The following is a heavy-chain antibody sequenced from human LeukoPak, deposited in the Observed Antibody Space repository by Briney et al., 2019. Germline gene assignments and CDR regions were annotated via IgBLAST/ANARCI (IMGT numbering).Heavy chain of an antibody. CDR2: IDANGGGT. V-gene: IGHV3-23*01. CDR1: GFTFSSYA. J-gene: IGHJ5*02. D-gene: IGHD3-10*01. Sequence: GGSLRLSCAASGFTFSSYAMTWVRQAPGKGLEWVSSIDANGGGTFYADSVKGRFSISRDNAKNTLGLQMHSLTAEDTAVYYCAKDQSYYNWFDPWGQGTLVTVSS. CDR3: AKDQSYYNWFDP.